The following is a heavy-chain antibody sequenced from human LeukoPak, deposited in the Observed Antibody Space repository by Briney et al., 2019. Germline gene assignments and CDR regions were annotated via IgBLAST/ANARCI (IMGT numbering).Heavy chain of an antibody. V-gene: IGHV3-21*01. J-gene: IGHJ6*03. CDR1: GFTFSSYS. Sequence: GGSLRLSCAASGFTFSSYSMNWVRQAPGKGLEWVSSISSSSSYIYYADSVKGRFTISRDNAKNSLYLQMNSLRAEDTAVYYCARCAMVRGLYYYMDVWGKGTTVTVSS. CDR2: ISSSSSYI. D-gene: IGHD3-10*01. CDR3: ARCAMVRGLYYYMDV.